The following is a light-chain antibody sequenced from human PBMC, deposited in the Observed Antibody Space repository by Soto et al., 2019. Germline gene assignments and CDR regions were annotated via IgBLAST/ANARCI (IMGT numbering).Light chain of an antibody. Sequence: EILMTQSPATLSDSPGERATLSCRASQSVGDKLAWYQQKPGQAPRLLMYDTSTRDTGVPHRLTGSGSGTEFTLTISSLQSEDFAVYYCQHYNNWPPIYTFGQGTKLEIK. J-gene: IGKJ2*01. V-gene: IGKV3-15*01. CDR3: QHYNNWPPIYT. CDR2: DTS. CDR1: QSVGDK.